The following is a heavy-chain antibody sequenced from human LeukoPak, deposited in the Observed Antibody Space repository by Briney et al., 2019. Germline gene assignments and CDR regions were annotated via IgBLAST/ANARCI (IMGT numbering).Heavy chain of an antibody. CDR2: ISGYNGKT. CDR1: GYTFINYG. CDR3: AVSIAAAGTQRFDY. Sequence: ASVKVSCKASGYTFINYGLSWMRQAPGQGLEWMGWISGYNGKTKYAQRLQGRVTMTTDTSTSTAYMELSSLRSEDTAVYYCAVSIAAAGTQRFDYWGQGTLVTVSS. V-gene: IGHV1-18*01. J-gene: IGHJ4*02. D-gene: IGHD6-13*01.